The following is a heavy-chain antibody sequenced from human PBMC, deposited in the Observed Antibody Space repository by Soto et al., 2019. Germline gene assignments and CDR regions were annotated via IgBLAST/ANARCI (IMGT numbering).Heavy chain of an antibody. CDR2: IHPNTGDT. J-gene: IGHJ6*02. V-gene: IGHV1-2*02. CDR3: ARKLVPSGIGSYSYGLDV. Sequence: APSVKVSCKASGYTFTDYYIHWVRQAPGQGLEWMGWIHPNTGDTNYGQRFQGRVTMTRDTSISTAYMELSRLGSDDTAVYYCARKLVPSGIGSYSYGLDVWGQGTTVTVSS. CDR1: GYTFTDYY. D-gene: IGHD2-2*02.